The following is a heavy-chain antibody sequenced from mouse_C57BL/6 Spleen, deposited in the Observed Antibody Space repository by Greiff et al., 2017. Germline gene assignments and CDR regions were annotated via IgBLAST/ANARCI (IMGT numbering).Heavy chain of an antibody. Sequence: EVKLLESGGGLMQPGGSMKLSCVASGFTFSNYWMNWVRQSPEKGLEWVAQIRLKSDNYATHYAESVKGRFTISRDDSKSSVYLQMNNLRAEDTGIYYCIDVTTRAMDHWGQGTSVTVSS. V-gene: IGHV6-3*01. CDR3: IDVTTRAMDH. D-gene: IGHD1-1*01. CDR1: GFTFSNYW. CDR2: IRLKSDNYAT. J-gene: IGHJ4*01.